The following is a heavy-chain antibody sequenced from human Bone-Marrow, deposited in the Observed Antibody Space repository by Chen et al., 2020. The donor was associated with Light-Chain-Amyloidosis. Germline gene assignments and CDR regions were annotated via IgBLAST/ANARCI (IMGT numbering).Heavy chain of an antibody. J-gene: IGHJ4*02. V-gene: IGHV5-51*01. CDR3: ARRRDGYNFDY. CDR1: GYTFPNYW. CDR2: IYPDDSEA. Sequence: EVQLEQSGPEVKKPGESLKLSCKGSGYTFPNYWIGWVRQMPGKGLEWPGVIYPDDSEARYSPYFEGQVTISGDKSITTADLQWRSLKASDTAMYYCARRRDGYNFDYWGQGTLVTVS. D-gene: IGHD5-12*01.